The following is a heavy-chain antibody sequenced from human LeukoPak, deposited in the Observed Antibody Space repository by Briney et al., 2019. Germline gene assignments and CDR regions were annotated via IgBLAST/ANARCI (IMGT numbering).Heavy chain of an antibody. CDR2: IYTSGST. D-gene: IGHD3-22*01. V-gene: IGHV4-61*02. CDR1: GGSISSGSYY. Sequence: SETLSLTCTVSGGSISSGSYYWSWIRQPAGKGLEWIGRIYTSGSTNYNPSLKSRVTISVDTSKNQFSLKLSSVTAADTAVYYCARDRDYYDSSGYSDAFDIWGQGTMVTVSS. CDR3: ARDRDYYDSSGYSDAFDI. J-gene: IGHJ3*02.